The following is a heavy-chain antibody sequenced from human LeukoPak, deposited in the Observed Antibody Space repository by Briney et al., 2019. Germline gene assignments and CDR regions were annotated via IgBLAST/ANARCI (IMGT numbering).Heavy chain of an antibody. D-gene: IGHD3-10*01. CDR1: GFTFSNYA. J-gene: IGHJ3*02. Sequence: GGSLRLSCAASGFTFSNYAMTWVRQAPGKGLQWVSAISGSGGSTYYADSVKGRFTISRDNSKNTLYLQMNSLRAEDTAVYYCARVPTMVRGDAFDIWGQGTMVTVSS. CDR2: ISGSGGST. V-gene: IGHV3-23*01. CDR3: ARVPTMVRGDAFDI.